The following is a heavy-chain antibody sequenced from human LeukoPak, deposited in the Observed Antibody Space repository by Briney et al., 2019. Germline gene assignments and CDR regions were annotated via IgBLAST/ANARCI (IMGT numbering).Heavy chain of an antibody. CDR3: ASGKWELPRFDY. J-gene: IGHJ4*02. V-gene: IGHV4-39*01. D-gene: IGHD1-26*01. CDR1: GGSISGSSYY. CDR2: IYYSGST. Sequence: SETLSLTCTVSGGSISGSSYYWGWIRQPPGKGLEWIGSIYYSGSTYYNPSLKSRVTISVDTSKNQFSLKLSSVTAADTAVYYCASGKWELPRFDYWGQGTLVTVSS.